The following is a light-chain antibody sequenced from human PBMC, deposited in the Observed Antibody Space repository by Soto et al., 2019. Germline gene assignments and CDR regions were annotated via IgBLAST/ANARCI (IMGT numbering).Light chain of an antibody. J-gene: IGLJ2*01. CDR2: DVS. CDR3: SSYSTSGTRL. CDR1: RSDVGGYNY. Sequence: QSVLTQPASVSGSLQQSITISCTGTRSDVGGYNYVSWYQHHPGKAPRLMIYDVSDRPSGVSNRFSGSKSGNTASLTISGLQAEDEADYYCSSYSTSGTRLFGGGTKLTVL. V-gene: IGLV2-14*03.